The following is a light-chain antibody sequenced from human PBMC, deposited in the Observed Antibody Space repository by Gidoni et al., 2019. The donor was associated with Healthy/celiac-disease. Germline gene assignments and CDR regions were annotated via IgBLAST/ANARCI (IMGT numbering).Light chain of an antibody. V-gene: IGKV3-15*01. CDR2: GAS. J-gene: IGKJ1*01. CDR1: QSVSSN. CDR3: QQYNNWPLGGS. Sequence: EIVMTQSPATLSVSPGERATLACSASQSVSSNLAWYQQKTGRTPRRLSYGASTRTTGIPARFSGSGSGTEFTLTISSLQSEDFAVYDCQQYNNWPLGGSFGQXTKVEIK.